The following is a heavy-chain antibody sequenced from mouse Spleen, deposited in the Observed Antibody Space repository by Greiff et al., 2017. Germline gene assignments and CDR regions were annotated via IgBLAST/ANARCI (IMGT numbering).Heavy chain of an antibody. CDR2: ISNGGGST. CDR1: GFTFSSYT. V-gene: IGHV5-12-2*01. J-gene: IGHJ1*01. D-gene: IGHD4-1*01. CDR3: ARLGLGRYFDV. Sequence: EVQLVESGGGLVQPGGSLKLSCAASGFTFSSYTMSWVRQTPEKRLEWVAYISNGGGSTYYPDTVKGRFTISRDNAKNTLYLQMSSLKSEDTAMYYCARLGLGRYFDVWGAGTTVTVSS.